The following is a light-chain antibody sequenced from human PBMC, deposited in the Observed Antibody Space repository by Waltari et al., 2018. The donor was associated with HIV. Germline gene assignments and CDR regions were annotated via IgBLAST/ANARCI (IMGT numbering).Light chain of an antibody. J-gene: IGKJ4*01. CDR2: WAS. CDR3: QQYYSTPFT. Sequence: DIVMTQSPDSLAVSLGERATINCKSSQSVLYSSNNKNYLAWYQQKPGQPRKLLIYWASTRESGVPDRFSGSGSGTDFTLTISSLQAEDVAVYYCQQYYSTPFTFGGGTKVEIK. CDR1: QSVLYSSNNKNY. V-gene: IGKV4-1*01.